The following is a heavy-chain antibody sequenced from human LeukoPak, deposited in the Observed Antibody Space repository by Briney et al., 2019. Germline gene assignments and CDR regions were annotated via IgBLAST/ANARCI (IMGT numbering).Heavy chain of an antibody. Sequence: GGSLRLSCAASGFTFSDYYMSWIRQAPGKGLEWVSYISSSGSTIYYADSVKGRFTISRDNAKNSLYLQMNSLRAEDTAVYYCARDIGEFIYSYMDVWGKGTTVTVSS. CDR3: ARDIGEFIYSYMDV. CDR2: ISSSGSTI. V-gene: IGHV3-11*04. CDR1: GFTFSDYY. D-gene: IGHD3-10*01. J-gene: IGHJ6*03.